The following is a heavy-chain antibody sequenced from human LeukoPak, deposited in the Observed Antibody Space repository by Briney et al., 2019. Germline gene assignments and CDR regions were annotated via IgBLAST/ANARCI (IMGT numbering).Heavy chain of an antibody. CDR3: ARDRLYSSSSEDY. CDR2: IYSGGSI. Sequence: GGSLRLSCAASGFTVSSNYMSWVRQAPGKGLEWVSVIYSGGSIYYADSVKGRFTISRDNSKNTLYLQMNSLRAEDTAVYYCARDRLYSSSSEDYWGQGTLVTVSS. D-gene: IGHD6-6*01. V-gene: IGHV3-53*01. CDR1: GFTVSSNY. J-gene: IGHJ4*02.